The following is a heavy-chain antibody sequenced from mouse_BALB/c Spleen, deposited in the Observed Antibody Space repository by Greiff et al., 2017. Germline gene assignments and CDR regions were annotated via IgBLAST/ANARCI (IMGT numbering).Heavy chain of an antibody. CDR3: ARRGYGNPAWFAY. J-gene: IGHJ3*01. CDR2: ISSGGSYT. D-gene: IGHD2-1*01. Sequence: EVQLVESGGDLVKPGGSLKLSCAASGFTFSSNGMSWVRQTPDKRLEWVATISSGGSYTYYPDSVKGRFTISRDNAKNTLYLQMSSLKSEDTAMYYCARRGYGNPAWFAYWGQGTLVTVSA. V-gene: IGHV5-6*01. CDR1: GFTFSSNG.